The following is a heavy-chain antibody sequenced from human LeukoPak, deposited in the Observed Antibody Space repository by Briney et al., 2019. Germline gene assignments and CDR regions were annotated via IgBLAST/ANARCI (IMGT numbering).Heavy chain of an antibody. D-gene: IGHD2-21*02. J-gene: IGHJ4*02. CDR2: IGTAGDT. Sequence: GGSLRLSRAVSGFTFSGYDMHWVRQATGKGLEWVSAIGTAGDTSYPGSVKGRFTISRENAKNSLYLQMNSLRAGDTAVYYCARWSSAVTGFDYWGQGTLVTVSS. V-gene: IGHV3-13*01. CDR1: GFTFSGYD. CDR3: ARWSSAVTGFDY.